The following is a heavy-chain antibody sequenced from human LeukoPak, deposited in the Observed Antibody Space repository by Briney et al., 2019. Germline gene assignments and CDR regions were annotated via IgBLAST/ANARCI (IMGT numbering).Heavy chain of an antibody. CDR1: GVSITTGSYY. CDR3: ARRRRDGYNFYFDF. V-gene: IGHV4-31*03. J-gene: IGHJ4*02. D-gene: IGHD5-24*01. CDR2: IYYSGRT. Sequence: SETLSLTCNVSGVSITTGSYYWTWIRQHPGKGLEWIGFIYYSGRTDYSPSLKSRAAISLDTSKNQFSLKLNSVTAADTAVYCCARRRRDGYNFYFDFWGQGSLVAVSS.